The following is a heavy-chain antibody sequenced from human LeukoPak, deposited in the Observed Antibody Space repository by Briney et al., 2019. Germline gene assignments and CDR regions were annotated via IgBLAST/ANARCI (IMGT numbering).Heavy chain of an antibody. CDR2: IIPIFGTA. Sequence: SVKVSCKASGGTFSSYAIRWVRQAPGQGLEWMGGIIPIFGTANYAQKFQGRVTITADESTSTAYMELSSLRSEDTAVYYCARVVSAVLRFLEWSAPFDPWGQGTLVTVSS. CDR1: GGTFSSYA. J-gene: IGHJ5*02. CDR3: ARVVSAVLRFLEWSAPFDP. V-gene: IGHV1-69*13. D-gene: IGHD3-3*01.